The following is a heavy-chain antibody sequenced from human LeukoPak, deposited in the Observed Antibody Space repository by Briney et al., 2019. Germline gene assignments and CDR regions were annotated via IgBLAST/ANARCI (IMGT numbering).Heavy chain of an antibody. CDR2: SNRDGTIT. D-gene: IGHD3-22*01. CDR1: GFSFSDYL. V-gene: IGHV3-74*01. CDR3: ARAYHDSNEYYSTAFDH. J-gene: IGHJ4*02. Sequence: GGSLRLSCVAAGFSFSDYLMHWGRQVPGEGLVWGSHSNRDGTITRYADSVKGRFPISRDNAKNTLYLQMNSLRVRDTAVYYCARAYHDSNEYYSTAFDHWGQGSLLAVSS.